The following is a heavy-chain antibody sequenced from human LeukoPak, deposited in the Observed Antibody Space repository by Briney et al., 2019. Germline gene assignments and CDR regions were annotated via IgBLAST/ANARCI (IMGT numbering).Heavy chain of an antibody. V-gene: IGHV3-74*01. CDR1: GFTFSTYW. J-gene: IGHJ2*01. D-gene: IGHD2-8*02. CDR2: INRDGTST. CDR3: ARVGVSRYFDL. Sequence: PGGSLGLSCAASGFTFSTYWMHWVRQAPGKGLEWVSSINRDGTSTNYADSVKGRFTISRDNAKNTLYLQMNSLRVEDTAVYYCARVGVSRYFDLWGRGTLVTVSS.